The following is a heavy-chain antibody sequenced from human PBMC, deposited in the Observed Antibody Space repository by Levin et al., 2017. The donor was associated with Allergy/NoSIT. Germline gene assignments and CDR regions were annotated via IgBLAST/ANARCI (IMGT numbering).Heavy chain of an antibody. V-gene: IGHV4-59*08. J-gene: IGHJ2*01. Sequence: RSQTLSLTCNVSGDSIRAYYWSWIRQPPGKGLEWIGYVYYTGSTNYNPSLRRRLTISLDTSKNQFSLTLSSLTAADTAVYFCARQLDGNAFRYFDLWGRGTLVTVSS. D-gene: IGHD4-23*01. CDR3: ARQLDGNAFRYFDL. CDR1: GDSIRAYY. CDR2: VYYTGST.